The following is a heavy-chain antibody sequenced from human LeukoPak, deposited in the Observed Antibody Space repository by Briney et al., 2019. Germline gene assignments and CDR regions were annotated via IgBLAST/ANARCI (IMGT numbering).Heavy chain of an antibody. J-gene: IGHJ4*02. CDR1: GFTFDDYG. CDR3: ARAGGYSSSHLIVY. Sequence: GGSLRLSCAASGFTFDDYGMSWVRQAPGKGPEWVSGINWNGGSTGYADSVKGRFTISRDNAKNSLYLQMNSLRAEDTAVYYCARAGGYSSSHLIVYWGQGTLVTVSS. CDR2: INWNGGST. D-gene: IGHD6-13*01. V-gene: IGHV3-20*04.